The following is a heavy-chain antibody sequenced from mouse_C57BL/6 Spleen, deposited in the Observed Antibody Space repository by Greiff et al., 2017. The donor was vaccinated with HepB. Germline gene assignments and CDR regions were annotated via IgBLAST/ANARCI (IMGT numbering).Heavy chain of an antibody. CDR2: IDPSDSYT. D-gene: IGHD4-1*01. Sequence: QVQLQQPGAELVRPGTSVKLSCKASGYTFTSYWMHWVKQRPGQGLEWIGVIDPSDSYTNYNQKFKGKATLTVDTSSSTAYMQLSSLTSEDSAVYYCARGLGRRYAMDYWGQGTSVTVAS. V-gene: IGHV1-59*01. CDR3: ARGLGRRYAMDY. CDR1: GYTFTSYW. J-gene: IGHJ4*01.